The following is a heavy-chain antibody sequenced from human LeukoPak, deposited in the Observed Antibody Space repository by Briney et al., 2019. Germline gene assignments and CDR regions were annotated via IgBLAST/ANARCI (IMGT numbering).Heavy chain of an antibody. CDR3: ARVVKAMAPYFDY. J-gene: IGHJ4*02. CDR2: IYHSGST. CDR1: GGSISSGGYS. Sequence: SETLSLTCAVSGGSISSGGYSWSWIRQPPGKGLEWIGYIYHSGSTYYNPSLKSRVTISVDRSKNQFSLKLSSVTAADTAVYYCARVVKAMAPYFDYWGQGTLVTVSS. D-gene: IGHD5-18*01. V-gene: IGHV4-30-2*01.